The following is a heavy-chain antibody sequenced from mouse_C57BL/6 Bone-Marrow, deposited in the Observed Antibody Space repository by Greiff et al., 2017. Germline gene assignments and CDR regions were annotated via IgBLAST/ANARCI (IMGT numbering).Heavy chain of an antibody. Sequence: QVQLQQSGPGLVQPSQSLSITCTVSGFSLTSYGVHWVRQSPGKGLEWLGVIWSGGSTDYNAAFISRLSISTVNPKSKVFFKMNSLQADDTAIDYCASYGSSYWWYFDVWGTGTTVTVSS. J-gene: IGHJ1*03. CDR3: ASYGSSYWWYFDV. CDR1: GFSLTSYG. D-gene: IGHD1-1*01. CDR2: IWSGGST. V-gene: IGHV2-2*01.